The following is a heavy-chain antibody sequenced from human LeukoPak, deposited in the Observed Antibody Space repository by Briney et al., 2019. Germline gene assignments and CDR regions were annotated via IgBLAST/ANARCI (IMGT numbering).Heavy chain of an antibody. D-gene: IGHD2-15*01. CDR1: GFTFSNYA. J-gene: IGHJ4*02. CDR3: TTGVVVVGDSFDY. Sequence: GGSLRLSCAASGFTFSNYAMSWVRQAPGKGLEWVGRIKSKTDGGTTDYAAPVKGRFTISRDDSKNTLYLQMNSLKTEDTAVYYCTTGVVVVGDSFDYWGQGTLVTVSS. V-gene: IGHV3-15*01. CDR2: IKSKTDGGTT.